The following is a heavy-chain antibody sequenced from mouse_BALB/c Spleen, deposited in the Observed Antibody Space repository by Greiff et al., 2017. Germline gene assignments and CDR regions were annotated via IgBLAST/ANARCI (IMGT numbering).Heavy chain of an antibody. J-gene: IGHJ4*01. CDR1: GYTFTDYY. V-gene: IGHV1-77*01. Sequence: VQLQQSGAELARPGASVKLSCKASGYTFTDYYINWVKQRTGQGLEWIGEIYPGSGNTYYNEKFKGKATLTADKSSSTAYMQLSSLTSEDSAVYFCARRAYYRYNYAMDYWGQGTSVTVSS. D-gene: IGHD2-14*01. CDR2: IYPGSGNT. CDR3: ARRAYYRYNYAMDY.